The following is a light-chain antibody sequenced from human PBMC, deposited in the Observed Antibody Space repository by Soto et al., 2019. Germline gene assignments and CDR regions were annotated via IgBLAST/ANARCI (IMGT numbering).Light chain of an antibody. CDR1: QGIRNA. Sequence: AIQMTQSPSSLSASVGDRVTITCRASQGIRNALGWYQQRPGKAPNLLIYAASSLQSGVPSRFSGSGSGTDFTLTISSLQPEDFATYYCLQDYNYPLTFGQGTKVEIK. CDR3: LQDYNYPLT. V-gene: IGKV1-6*01. CDR2: AAS. J-gene: IGKJ1*01.